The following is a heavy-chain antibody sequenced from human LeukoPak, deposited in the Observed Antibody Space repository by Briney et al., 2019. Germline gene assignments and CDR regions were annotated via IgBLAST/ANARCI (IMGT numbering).Heavy chain of an antibody. D-gene: IGHD3-22*01. V-gene: IGHV3-11*04. CDR1: GFTFSDYY. CDR3: ATQYYYDSSGYYFDY. Sequence: GGSLRLSCAASGFTFSDYYMSWIRQAPGKGLEWDSYISSSGGTIYYADSVKGRFTISRDNAKNSLYLQMNSLRAEDTAVYYCATQYYYDSSGYYFDYWGQGALVTVSS. J-gene: IGHJ4*02. CDR2: ISSSGGTI.